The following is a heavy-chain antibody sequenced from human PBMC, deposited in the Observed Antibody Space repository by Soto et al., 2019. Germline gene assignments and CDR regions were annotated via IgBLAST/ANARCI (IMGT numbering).Heavy chain of an antibody. V-gene: IGHV4-39*01. Sequence: SVTLSLNCTITSASVVSNTYSRASTRKSPGKGLEWIGTIYSSENTYYNPSLLSRVTISVDTSKNEFSLRLSSVTAADTAVYYCARLNGYCVSTNCNGYYGMDVWGQGTTGT. CDR3: ARLNGYCVSTNCNGYYGMDV. CDR2: IYSSENT. D-gene: IGHD2-2*03. J-gene: IGHJ6*02. CDR1: SASVVSNTYS.